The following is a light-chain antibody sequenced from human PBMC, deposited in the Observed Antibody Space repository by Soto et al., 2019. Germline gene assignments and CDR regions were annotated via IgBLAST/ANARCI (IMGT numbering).Light chain of an antibody. CDR2: EVN. Sequence: QSALTQPPSASGSPGQSVTISCTGTSSDVGGYKYVSWYQQHPGKAPKLMIYEVNKRPSGVPDRFSGSKSGYTASLTVSGLQAEDEADYYCSSYAGSNNLVFGGGTQLTVL. V-gene: IGLV2-8*01. CDR3: SSYAGSNNLV. J-gene: IGLJ3*02. CDR1: SSDVGGYKY.